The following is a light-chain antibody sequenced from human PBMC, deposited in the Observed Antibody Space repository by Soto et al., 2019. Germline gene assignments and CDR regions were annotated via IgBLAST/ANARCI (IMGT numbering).Light chain of an antibody. Sequence: QSVLTQPASVSGSPGQSITISCTGTSSDVGGYNYVSWYQQHPGKAPKLVVYDVSNRPSGISNRFSGSKSGNTASLTISGLQAEDEADYYCSSYTSINTVLFGGGTQLTVL. V-gene: IGLV2-14*01. CDR3: SSYTSINTVL. J-gene: IGLJ2*01. CDR2: DVS. CDR1: SSDVGGYNY.